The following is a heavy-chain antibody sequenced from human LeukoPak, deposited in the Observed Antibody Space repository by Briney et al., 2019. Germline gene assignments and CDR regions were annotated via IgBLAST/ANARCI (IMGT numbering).Heavy chain of an antibody. CDR3: ARDSDSRGSGSYYTPFDY. J-gene: IGHJ4*02. Sequence: SETLSLTCTVSGGSISSGDYYWSWIRQPPGKGLEWIGYIYYSGSTYYNPSLKSRVTISVDTSKNQFSVKLSSVTAADTAVYYGARDSDSRGSGSYYTPFDYWGQGTLVTVSS. CDR1: GGSISSGDYY. D-gene: IGHD3-10*01. CDR2: IYYSGST. V-gene: IGHV4-30-4*01.